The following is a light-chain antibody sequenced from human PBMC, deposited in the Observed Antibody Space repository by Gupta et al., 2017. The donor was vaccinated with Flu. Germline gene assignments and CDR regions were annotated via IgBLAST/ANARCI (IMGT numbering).Light chain of an antibody. CDR1: SSDVGRSNS. V-gene: IGLV2-14*01. CDR2: DVS. J-gene: IGLJ1*01. Sequence: QSALTQPASVSGSPGPSITISCTGTSSDVGRSNSVSWYQQHPGKAPNLMIYDVSSRPSGISGRFSGAKYGNTATMTTSGLEAEEETDYYCSSQTSTSNVYVFGTGTKVTVL. CDR3: SSQTSTSNVYV.